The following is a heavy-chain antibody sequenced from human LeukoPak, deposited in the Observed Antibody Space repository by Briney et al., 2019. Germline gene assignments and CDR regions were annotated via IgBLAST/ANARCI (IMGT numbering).Heavy chain of an antibody. CDR1: GFTFSSYS. Sequence: PGGSLRLSCAASGFTFSSYSMSWVREAPGKGLEWVSIISDSGANTYYADSVRGRFTISRDNAKNSLYLQKNSLRAEDTAVYYCARDSHGSGSYFDYWGQGTLVTVSS. D-gene: IGHD3-10*01. V-gene: IGHV3-23*01. J-gene: IGHJ4*02. CDR3: ARDSHGSGSYFDY. CDR2: ISDSGANT.